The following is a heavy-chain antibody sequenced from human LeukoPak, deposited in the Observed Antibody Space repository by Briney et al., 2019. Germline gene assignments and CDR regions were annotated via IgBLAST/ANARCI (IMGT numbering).Heavy chain of an antibody. V-gene: IGHV1-2*04. CDR1: GYTFTGYY. CDR2: INPNSGGT. Sequence: ASVKVSCKASGYTFTGYYMHWVRQAPGQGLEWMGWINPNSGGTNCAQKFQGWVTMTRDTSISTAYMELSRLRSDDTAVYYCARGSTVAARRVWYFDYWGQGTLVTVSS. J-gene: IGHJ4*02. CDR3: ARGSTVAARRVWYFDY. D-gene: IGHD6-6*01.